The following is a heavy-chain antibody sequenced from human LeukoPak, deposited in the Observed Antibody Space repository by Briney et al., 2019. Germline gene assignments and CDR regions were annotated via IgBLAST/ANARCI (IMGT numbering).Heavy chain of an antibody. CDR3: ARDCVRMQLEADAFDI. V-gene: IGHV3-7*01. CDR1: GFTFSSYW. Sequence: GGSLRLSCAASGFTFSSYWMSWVRQAPGKGLEWVANIKQDGSEKYYVDSVKGRFTISRDNAKNSLYLQMNSLRAEDTAVYYCARDCVRMQLEADAFDIWGQGTVVTVSS. D-gene: IGHD1-1*01. J-gene: IGHJ3*02. CDR2: IKQDGSEK.